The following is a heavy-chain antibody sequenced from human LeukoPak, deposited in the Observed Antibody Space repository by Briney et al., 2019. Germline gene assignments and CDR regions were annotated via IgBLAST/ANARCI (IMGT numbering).Heavy chain of an antibody. CDR3: AKVQGYYYYYMDV. J-gene: IGHJ6*03. CDR2: ISDSGGFT. V-gene: IGHV3-23*01. Sequence: PGGSLRLSCAASGFTFSSYAMSWVRQAPGKGLEWVSAISDSGGFTYYADSVKGRFTISRDNSKNTLYLQMNSLRAEDTAVYYCAKVQGYYYYYMDVWGKGTTVTVSS. CDR1: GFTFSSYA.